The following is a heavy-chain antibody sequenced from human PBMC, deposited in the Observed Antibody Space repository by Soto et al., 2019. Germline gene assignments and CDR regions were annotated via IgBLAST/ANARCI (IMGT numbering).Heavy chain of an antibody. Sequence: PGGSLRLSCAASGVTFSSYAMSWVRQAPGKGLEWVSAISGSGGSTYYADSVKGRFTISRDNSKNTPYLQMNSLRAEDTAVYYCAKALSITMIVVVINPYYGMDVWGQGTTVTVSS. CDR3: AKALSITMIVVVINPYYGMDV. V-gene: IGHV3-23*01. CDR2: ISGSGGST. CDR1: GVTFSSYA. J-gene: IGHJ6*02. D-gene: IGHD3-22*01.